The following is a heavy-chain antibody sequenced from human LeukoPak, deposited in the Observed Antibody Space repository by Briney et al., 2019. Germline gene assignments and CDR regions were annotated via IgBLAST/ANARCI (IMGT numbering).Heavy chain of an antibody. D-gene: IGHD4-11*01. CDR2: IYHSGTT. CDR3: ARAVDYRNYFDY. V-gene: IGHV4-59*06. Sequence: PGGSLRLSCAASGFTVSSYYMTWVRQAPGKGLEWVGFIYHSGTTFYNPSLESRATISVDTSQNQFSLKLTSVTAADTAVYYCARAVDYRNYFDYWGQGTLVTVSS. J-gene: IGHJ4*02. CDR1: GFTVSSYY.